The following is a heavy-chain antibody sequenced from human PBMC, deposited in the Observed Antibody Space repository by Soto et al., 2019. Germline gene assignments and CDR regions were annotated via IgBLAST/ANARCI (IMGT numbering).Heavy chain of an antibody. J-gene: IGHJ4*02. CDR2: IYWDDDK. CDR1: GFSLSTSGVG. D-gene: IGHD2-15*01. Sequence: QITLKESGPTLVKPTQTLTLTCTFSGFSLSTSGVGVGWIRQPPEKALDWLALIYWDDDKRYSPSLRSKLTITKDTSKNQVVLTMTNMDPVDTATYYCAHRREDRGGLGNFDYWGQGTLVTVSS. V-gene: IGHV2-5*02. CDR3: AHRREDRGGLGNFDY.